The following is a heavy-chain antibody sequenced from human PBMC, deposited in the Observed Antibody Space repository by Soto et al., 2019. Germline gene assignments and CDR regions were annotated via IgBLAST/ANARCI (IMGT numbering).Heavy chain of an antibody. Sequence: EVQLVESGGGLVKPGGSLRLSCEASGFTFSNAWMTWVRQAPGKGLEWVDRIKTKTEGATTDYAAPMKGRFTISRDDSKNTLYLQVNSLKIEDTAVYYCTTDLSYFYSSGYPYWGQGTLVTVSS. CDR2: IKTKTEGATT. CDR3: TTDLSYFYSSGYPY. V-gene: IGHV3-15*01. D-gene: IGHD3-22*01. J-gene: IGHJ4*02. CDR1: GFTFSNAW.